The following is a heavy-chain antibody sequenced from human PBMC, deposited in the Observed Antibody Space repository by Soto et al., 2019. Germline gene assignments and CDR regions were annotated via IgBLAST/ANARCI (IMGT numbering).Heavy chain of an antibody. D-gene: IGHD2-2*01. V-gene: IGHV4-59*01. CDR2: IYHSGST. Sequence: QVQLQESGPGLVKPSETLSLTCSVSGGSISSYYWSWIRQPPGKGLEWIGYIYHSGSTNYNPSLKSRVTISGDTSKNQFSLKVSSVTAADTALYYCARGLGYCSSFSCHYRGFDPWGQGTLVTVSS. CDR1: GGSISSYY. CDR3: ARGLGYCSSFSCHYRGFDP. J-gene: IGHJ5*02.